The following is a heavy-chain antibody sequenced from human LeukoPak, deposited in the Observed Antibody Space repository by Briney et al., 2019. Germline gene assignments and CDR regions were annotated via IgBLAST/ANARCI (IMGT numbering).Heavy chain of an antibody. D-gene: IGHD3-10*01. Sequence: SETLSLTCAVYGGSFSGYYWSWIRQPPGKGLEWIGEINHSGSTNYNPSLKSRVTISVDKSKNQFSLKLSSVTAADTAVYYCARASKLLWFGEWWFDPWGQGTLVTVSS. V-gene: IGHV4-34*01. CDR3: ARASKLLWFGEWWFDP. J-gene: IGHJ5*02. CDR2: INHSGST. CDR1: GGSFSGYY.